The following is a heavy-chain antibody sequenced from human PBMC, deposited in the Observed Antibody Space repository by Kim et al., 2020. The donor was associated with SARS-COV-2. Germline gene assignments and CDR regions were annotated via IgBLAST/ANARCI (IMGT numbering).Heavy chain of an antibody. D-gene: IGHD3-10*01. Sequence: GGSLRLSCAASGFTFSSYAMSWVRQAPGKGLEWVSAISGSGGSTYYADSVKGRFTISRDNSKNTLYLQMNSLRAEDTAVYYCAKAGSEVTMVRGVPPVDYWGQGTLVTVSS. CDR3: AKAGSEVTMVRGVPPVDY. J-gene: IGHJ4*02. V-gene: IGHV3-23*01. CDR1: GFTFSSYA. CDR2: ISGSGGST.